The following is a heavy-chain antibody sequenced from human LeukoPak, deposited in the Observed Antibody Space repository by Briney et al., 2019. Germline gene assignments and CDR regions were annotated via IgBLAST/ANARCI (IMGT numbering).Heavy chain of an antibody. CDR3: ARVNDSSGYYDAFDI. J-gene: IGHJ3*02. CDR1: GGSFSGYY. CDR2: INHSGST. Sequence: SETLSLTCAVYGGSFSGYYWSWIRQPPGKGLEWIGEINHSGSTNYNPSLKSRVTISVDTSKNQFSLKLSSVTAADTAVYYCARVNDSSGYYDAFDIWGQGTMVTVSS. D-gene: IGHD3-22*01. V-gene: IGHV4-34*01.